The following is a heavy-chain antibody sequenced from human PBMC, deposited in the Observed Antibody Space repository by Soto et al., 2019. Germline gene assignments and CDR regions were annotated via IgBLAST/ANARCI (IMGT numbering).Heavy chain of an antibody. CDR2: ISYDGSNK. J-gene: IGHJ6*02. CDR1: GFTFSSYG. V-gene: IGHV3-30*18. Sequence: GGSLRLSCAASGFTFSSYGMHWVRQAPGKGLEWVAVISYDGSNKYYADSVKGRFTISRDNSKNTLYLQMNSLRAEDTAVYYYAKDANYGSGSYTYYYYGMDVWGQGTTVTVSS. D-gene: IGHD3-10*01. CDR3: AKDANYGSGSYTYYYYGMDV.